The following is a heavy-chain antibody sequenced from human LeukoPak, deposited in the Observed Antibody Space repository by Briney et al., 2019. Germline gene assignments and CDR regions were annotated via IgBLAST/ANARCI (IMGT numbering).Heavy chain of an antibody. CDR1: GFIVSSNH. V-gene: IGHV3-66*01. J-gene: IGHJ4*02. Sequence: PGGSLRLSCAASGFIVSSNHVTWVRLAPGKGLEWVSIIYNAGSTFYADSVRGRCTISRDTSKNTLYLQMNSLRVEDTAVYYCAKAALGTSGWQGFDYWGQGSLVTVSS. D-gene: IGHD6-19*01. CDR2: IYNAGST. CDR3: AKAALGTSGWQGFDY.